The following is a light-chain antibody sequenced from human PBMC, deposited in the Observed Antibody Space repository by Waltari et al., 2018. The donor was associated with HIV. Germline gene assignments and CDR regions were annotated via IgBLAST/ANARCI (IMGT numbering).Light chain of an antibody. J-gene: IGKJ4*01. CDR2: WAS. Sequence: DIVITQSPDSLAGSLGETATINCKSSQRVLYGSNNKNYLAWYQQKPGQPPKLLIYWASTRESGVPDRFSGSGAGTDFTLTISSLQAEDVAVYYCQQYSSRRPLTFGGGTKVEIK. CDR1: QRVLYGSNNKNY. V-gene: IGKV4-1*01. CDR3: QQYSSRRPLT.